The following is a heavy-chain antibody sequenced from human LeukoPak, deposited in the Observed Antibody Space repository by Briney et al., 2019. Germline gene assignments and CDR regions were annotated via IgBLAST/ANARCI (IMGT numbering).Heavy chain of an antibody. CDR1: GFSFRRYA. J-gene: IGHJ3*01. D-gene: IGHD5-24*01. CDR3: AKEEMPHAFDL. Sequence: PGGSLRLSCAASGFSFRRYAMNWVRQAPGRGREWVAVISGPCSSTVYADSVKGRFTISRDNSKNTLFLQLDSLRVEDTAIYYCAKEEMPHAFDLWGQGTMVTVSS. V-gene: IGHV3-23*01. CDR2: ISGPCSST.